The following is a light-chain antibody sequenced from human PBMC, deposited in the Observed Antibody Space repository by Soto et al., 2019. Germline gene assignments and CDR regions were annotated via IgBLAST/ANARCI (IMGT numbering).Light chain of an antibody. CDR2: GAS. Sequence: EIVLTQSPGTLSLSPGERATLSCRASQSVRSSYLAWYQQKPGQAPRLLMYGASSRASGIPDRFSGSGSGTDFTLTISRLEPEDFAVFYCQQYGSSPLTFGQGTKVEIK. J-gene: IGKJ1*01. V-gene: IGKV3-20*01. CDR1: QSVRSSY. CDR3: QQYGSSPLT.